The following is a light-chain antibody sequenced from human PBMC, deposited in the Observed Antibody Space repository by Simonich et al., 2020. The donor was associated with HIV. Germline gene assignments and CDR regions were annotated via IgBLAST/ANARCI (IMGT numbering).Light chain of an antibody. CDR1: QSVSSF. CDR2: DAS. CDR3: QQLNSYPVT. J-gene: IGKJ4*01. Sequence: EIVLTQSPATLSLSPGERATLSCRASQSVSSFLAWYQKKPGQAPRLLIYDASNRATCIPARFSGSGSRTDFTLTISSLEPEDFATYYCQQLNSYPVTFGGGTKVEIK. V-gene: IGKV3-11*01.